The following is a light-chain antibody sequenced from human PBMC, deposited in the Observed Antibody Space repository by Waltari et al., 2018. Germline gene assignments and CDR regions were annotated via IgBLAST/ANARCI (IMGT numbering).Light chain of an antibody. V-gene: IGKV1D-13*01. Sequence: IQLTQSPSSLSASLGDRVTITCRASQDMHTSLAWYQQKPGKPPKLLIYDASSLESGVPSRFSGNGSGTDFTLSISSLQPEDCASYYCQQYKNLLTFGPGTKVDIK. CDR3: QQYKNLLT. CDR2: DAS. CDR1: QDMHTS. J-gene: IGKJ3*01.